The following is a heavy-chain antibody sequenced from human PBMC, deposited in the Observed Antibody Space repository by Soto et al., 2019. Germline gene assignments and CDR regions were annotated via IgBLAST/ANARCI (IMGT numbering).Heavy chain of an antibody. CDR2: IRSKANSYAT. Sequence: EVQLVESGGGLVQPGGSLRLSCAASGFTFRGSAIHWVRQASGKGLEWVGRIRSKANSYATAYAASVKGRFTISREDSKNTAYLQMNSLKTEDTAVYSCTIRLVRSSGWYYFDYGGQGTLVTVSS. CDR3: TIRLVRSSGWYYFDY. D-gene: IGHD6-19*01. V-gene: IGHV3-73*02. CDR1: GFTFRGSA. J-gene: IGHJ4*02.